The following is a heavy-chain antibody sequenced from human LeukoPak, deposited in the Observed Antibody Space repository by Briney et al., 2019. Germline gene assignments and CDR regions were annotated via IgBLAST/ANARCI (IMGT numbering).Heavy chain of an antibody. CDR2: INHSGST. J-gene: IGHJ3*02. CDR3: ARRTPKQQLVRQAFDI. D-gene: IGHD6-13*01. CDR1: GGSFSGYY. V-gene: IGHV4-34*01. Sequence: SETLSLTCAVYGGSFSGYYWSWIRQPPGKGLEWIGEINHSGSTNYNPSLKSRVTISVDTSKNQFSLKLSSVTAAHTAVYYCARRTPKQQLVRQAFDIWGQGTMVTVSS.